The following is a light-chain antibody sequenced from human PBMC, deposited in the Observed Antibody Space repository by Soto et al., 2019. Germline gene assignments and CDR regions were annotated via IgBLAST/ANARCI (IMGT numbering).Light chain of an antibody. CDR1: SSDVGSYNR. Sequence: QSVLTQPPSVSGSHVQSVPISCSGTSSDVGSYNRVSWYQQPPGTAPKLMIFDVSNRPSGVPDRFSGSKSGNTASLTISGLQAEDEADYYCSSFTISNTYVFGTGTKVTVL. CDR3: SSFTISNTYV. CDR2: DVS. V-gene: IGLV2-18*02. J-gene: IGLJ1*01.